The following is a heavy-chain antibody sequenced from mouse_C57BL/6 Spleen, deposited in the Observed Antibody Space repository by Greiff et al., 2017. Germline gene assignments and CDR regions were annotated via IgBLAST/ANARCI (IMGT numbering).Heavy chain of an antibody. J-gene: IGHJ2*01. Sequence: QVPLQQPGAELVKPGASVKVSCKASGYTFTSYWMHWVKQRPGQGLEWIGRIHPSDSDTHYNQKFKGKAKFTVDKSSSTAYMQLSRLTSEYSAVYDYAIKVEYGNYKDYWGQGTTLTFSS. V-gene: IGHV1-74*01. CDR1: GYTFTSYW. D-gene: IGHD2-1*01. CDR2: IHPSDSDT. CDR3: AIKVEYGNYKDY.